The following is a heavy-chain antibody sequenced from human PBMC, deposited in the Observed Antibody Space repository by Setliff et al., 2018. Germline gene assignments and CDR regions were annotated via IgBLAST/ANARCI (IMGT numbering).Heavy chain of an antibody. CDR2: SKNKGNSYST. D-gene: IGHD3-22*01. V-gene: IGHV3-72*01. CDR1: GIDFRPHF. CDR3: TRDFWPESSGFAFGQ. Sequence: GGSLRLSCAVSGIDFRPHFMDWVRQAPGKGLEWVGRSKNKGNSYSTEYAASVKGRFTISRDDSKSIAYLRMNSLKIEDTAVYYCTRDFWPESSGFAFGQWGQGTLVTVSS. J-gene: IGHJ4*02.